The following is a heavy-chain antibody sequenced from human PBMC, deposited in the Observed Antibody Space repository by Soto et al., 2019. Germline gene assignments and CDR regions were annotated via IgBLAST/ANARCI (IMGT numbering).Heavy chain of an antibody. CDR2: IIPILGIA. J-gene: IGHJ4*02. CDR3: ATYPRTYGSLSYVAY. D-gene: IGHD3-10*01. V-gene: IGHV1-69*02. CDR1: GGTFSSYT. Sequence: QVQLVQSGAEVKKPGSSVKVSCKASGGTFSSYTISWVRQSPGQGLEWMGRIIPILGIANYAQKFQGRVTITADKYTSTAYMELRSLRSEDRAVYYWATYPRTYGSLSYVAYGGEGTLVTVSS.